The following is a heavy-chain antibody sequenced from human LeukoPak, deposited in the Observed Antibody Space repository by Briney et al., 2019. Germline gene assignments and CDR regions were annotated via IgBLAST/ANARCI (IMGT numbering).Heavy chain of an antibody. V-gene: IGHV3-11*04. CDR3: ARELGRGSLGIDY. J-gene: IGHJ4*02. D-gene: IGHD3-16*01. Sequence: PGGSLRLSCAASGFTFSDYNMRWIRQAPGKGLEWVSSISRSGSTKYYADSVKGRFTISRDNAKNSLYLQMNSLRAEDTAVYYCARELGRGSLGIDYWGQGTLVTVSS. CDR2: ISRSGSTK. CDR1: GFTFSDYN.